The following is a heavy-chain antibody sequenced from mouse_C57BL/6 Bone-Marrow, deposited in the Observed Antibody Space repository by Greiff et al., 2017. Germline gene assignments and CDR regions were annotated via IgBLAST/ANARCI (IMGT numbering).Heavy chain of an antibody. CDR2: IWRDGST. J-gene: IGHJ3*01. CDR3: VRHSDYYGSFAY. D-gene: IGHD1-1*01. V-gene: IGHV2-6-1*01. CDR1: GFSLTSYG. Sequence: VMLVESGPGLVAPSQSLSITCTVSGFSLTSYGVHWVRQPPGKGLEWLVVIWRDGSTTYNSALKSRLSISKDNSKSQVFLKMNSLQTDDTAMYSCVRHSDYYGSFAYWGQGTLVTVSA.